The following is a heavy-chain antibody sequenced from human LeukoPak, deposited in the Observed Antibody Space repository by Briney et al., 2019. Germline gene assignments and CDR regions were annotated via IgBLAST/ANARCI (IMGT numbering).Heavy chain of an antibody. J-gene: IGHJ4*02. CDR1: GFTISNNY. D-gene: IGHD3-22*01. CDR3: ARATLWNYYDSSGYYFDY. Sequence: GGSLRLSCAASGFTISNNYIRWLRQAPGKGLEWVSHIYSGGFTQFAGSVRGRFTMSRDSSKNTLYLQMNSLRAEDTAVYYCARATLWNYYDSSGYYFDYWGQGTLVTVSS. CDR2: IYSGGFT. V-gene: IGHV3-66*01.